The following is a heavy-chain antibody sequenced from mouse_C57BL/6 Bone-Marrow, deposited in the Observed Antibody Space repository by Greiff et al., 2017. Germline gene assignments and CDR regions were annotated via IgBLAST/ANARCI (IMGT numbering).Heavy chain of an antibody. CDR2: IYPGDGDT. V-gene: IGHV1-82*01. Sequence: VQLQQSGPELVKPGASVKISCKASGYAFSSSWVNWVKQRPGKGLVWIGRIYPGDGDTNYNGKLKGKATLTADKSSSTAYMQLSSLTSEDSAVYFCASIYYDYDDAMDYWGQGTSVTVSS. D-gene: IGHD2-4*01. CDR3: ASIYYDYDDAMDY. CDR1: GYAFSSSW. J-gene: IGHJ4*01.